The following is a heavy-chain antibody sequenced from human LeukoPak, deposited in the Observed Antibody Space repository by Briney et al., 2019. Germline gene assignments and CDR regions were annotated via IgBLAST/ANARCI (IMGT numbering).Heavy chain of an antibody. D-gene: IGHD6-13*01. CDR1: GFTFSTYG. CDR2: ISSSGGST. CDR3: ARVAEAAAFDS. J-gene: IGHJ4*02. Sequence: PGGSLRLSCAASGFTFSTYGLTWVRQAPGKGLEWVSTISSSGGSTYYADSVKGRFTISRDNSKNTLYLQMNSLRAEDTAVYYCARVAEAAAFDSWGQGTLVTVSS. V-gene: IGHV3-23*01.